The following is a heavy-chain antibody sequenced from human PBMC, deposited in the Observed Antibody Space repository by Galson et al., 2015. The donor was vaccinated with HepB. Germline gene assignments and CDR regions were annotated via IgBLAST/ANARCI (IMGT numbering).Heavy chain of an antibody. CDR1: GDSISNDRW. V-gene: IGHV4-4*02. Sequence: SETLSLTCAVSGDSISNDRWWSWVRQPPGEGLEWIGEAYHSGGTNYRPSLKSRVTISVDKSKHQFSLKLTSVTAADTAVYYCARAKEGRGYFDYGGQGTLVTCSS. CDR3: ARAKEGRGYFDY. J-gene: IGHJ4*02. D-gene: IGHD3-10*01. CDR2: AYHSGGT.